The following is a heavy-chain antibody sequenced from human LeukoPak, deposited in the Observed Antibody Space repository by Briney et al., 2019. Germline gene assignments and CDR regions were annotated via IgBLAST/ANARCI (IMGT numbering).Heavy chain of an antibody. J-gene: IGHJ4*02. D-gene: IGHD3-22*01. V-gene: IGHV3-23*01. CDR1: GFTFSSYA. CDR2: ISGSGGST. CDR3: ARGRAYDSSGYDLLDY. Sequence: GGSLRLSCAASGFTFSSYAMSWVRQAPGKGLEWVSAISGSGGSTYYADSVKGRFTISRDNSKNTLYLQMNSLRAEDTAVYYCARGRAYDSSGYDLLDYWGQGTLVTVSS.